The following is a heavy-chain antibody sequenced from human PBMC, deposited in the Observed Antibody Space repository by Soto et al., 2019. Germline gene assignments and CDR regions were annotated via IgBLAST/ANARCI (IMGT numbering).Heavy chain of an antibody. CDR1: GGTFSRFA. D-gene: IGHD3-22*01. J-gene: IGHJ4*02. CDR2: IIPMFGKA. Sequence: VASVKVSCKASGGTFSRFAISWVRQAPGQGLEWMGGIIPMFGKANYAQKFQGRVTITADESTSTGYMELGSLTSEDTAVYYCARDGTLYDSNGYYYVYWGQGTLVTVSS. CDR3: ARDGTLYDSNGYYYVY. V-gene: IGHV1-69*13.